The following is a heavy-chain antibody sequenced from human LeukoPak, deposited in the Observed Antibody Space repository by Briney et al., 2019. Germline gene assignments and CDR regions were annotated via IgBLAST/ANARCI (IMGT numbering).Heavy chain of an antibody. CDR2: VSDSSDV. Sequence: GGSLRLSCAASGFTFNSYEMNWVRQAPGKGLEWVSTVSDSSDVHYSDSVKGRFTISRDNARNSLYLQMNSPRDEDTAVYYCARDGLHTAHFDYWGQGTLVTVSS. CDR3: ARDGLHTAHFDY. D-gene: IGHD5-18*01. J-gene: IGHJ4*02. V-gene: IGHV3-48*03. CDR1: GFTFNSYE.